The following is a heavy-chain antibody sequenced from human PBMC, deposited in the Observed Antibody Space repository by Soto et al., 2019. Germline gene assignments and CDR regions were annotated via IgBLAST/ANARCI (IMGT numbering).Heavy chain of an antibody. Sequence: ASVKVSCXASGYTFTSYAMHWVRQAPGQRLEWMGWINAGNGNTKYSQKFQGRVTITRDTSASTAYMELSSLRSEDTAVYYCARHDYGDYGYGMDVWGQGTTVTVSS. CDR2: INAGNGNT. CDR1: GYTFTSYA. V-gene: IGHV1-3*01. J-gene: IGHJ6*02. CDR3: ARHDYGDYGYGMDV. D-gene: IGHD4-17*01.